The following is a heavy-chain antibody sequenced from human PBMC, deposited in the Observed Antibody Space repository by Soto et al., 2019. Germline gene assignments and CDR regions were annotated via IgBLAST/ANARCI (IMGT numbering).Heavy chain of an antibody. D-gene: IGHD4-4*01. CDR1: GGSISSSSYY. Sequence: SETLSLTCTVSGGSISSSSYYWGWIRQPPGKGLEWIGSIYYSGSTYYNPSLKSRVTISVDTSKNQFSLKLSSVTAADTAVYYCARHQLDHDYISKWYFDYWGQGTLVTVSS. CDR2: IYYSGST. V-gene: IGHV4-39*01. J-gene: IGHJ4*02. CDR3: ARHQLDHDYISKWYFDY.